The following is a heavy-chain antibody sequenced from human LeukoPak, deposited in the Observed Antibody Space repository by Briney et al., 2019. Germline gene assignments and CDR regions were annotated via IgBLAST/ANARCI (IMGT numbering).Heavy chain of an antibody. Sequence: SETLSLTCTVSGGSISSSTYYWGWIRQPPGEGLDWIGSIYYSGSTYYNPSLKSRVTISVDTSKNQFSLRLRSVTAADTAVYYSAKSTYFSHSSGYFYFDYWGQGALVTVSS. CDR2: IYYSGST. D-gene: IGHD3-22*01. J-gene: IGHJ4*02. V-gene: IGHV4-39*01. CDR3: AKSTYFSHSSGYFYFDY. CDR1: GGSISSSTYY.